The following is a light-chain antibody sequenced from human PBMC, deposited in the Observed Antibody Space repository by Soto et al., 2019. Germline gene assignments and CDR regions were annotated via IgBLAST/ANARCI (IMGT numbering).Light chain of an antibody. CDR2: EVS. CDR3: SSYTSSSTYV. CDR1: SSDVGSYNR. Sequence: LTQPPSVSGSPGQSVTISCTGTSSDVGSYNRVSWYQQPPGTAPKLLIYEVSNRPSGVPDRFSGSKSGNTASLTISGLQAEDEADYYCSSYTSSSTYVFGSGTKVTVL. J-gene: IGLJ1*01. V-gene: IGLV2-18*02.